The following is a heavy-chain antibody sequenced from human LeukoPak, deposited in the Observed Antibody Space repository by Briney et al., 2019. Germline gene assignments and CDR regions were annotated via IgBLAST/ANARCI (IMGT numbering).Heavy chain of an antibody. CDR1: GFTFSSYA. V-gene: IGHV3-30*14. D-gene: IGHD3-22*01. J-gene: IGHJ4*02. Sequence: PGGSLRLSRAASGFTFSSYAMHWVRQAPGKGLEWVAVISYDGSNKYYADSVKGRFTISRDNSKNTLYLQMNSLRAEDTAVYYCARQDGSGYYPGYFDYWGQGTLVTVSS. CDR2: ISYDGSNK. CDR3: ARQDGSGYYPGYFDY.